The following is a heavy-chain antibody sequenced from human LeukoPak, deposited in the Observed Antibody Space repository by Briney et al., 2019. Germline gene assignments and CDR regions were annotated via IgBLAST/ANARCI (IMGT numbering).Heavy chain of an antibody. CDR3: ARGRYGGNSGFFDY. CDR1: GASISTYY. Sequence: SETLSLTCTVSGASISTYYWSWIRQPPGKGLEWIGWIGNIYDSESTNYNPSLRSRVTISVDTSKNQFSLKLSSVIAADTAVYYCARGRYGGNSGFFDYWGQGTLVTVSS. J-gene: IGHJ4*02. V-gene: IGHV4-59*01. D-gene: IGHD4-23*01. CDR2: IYDSEST.